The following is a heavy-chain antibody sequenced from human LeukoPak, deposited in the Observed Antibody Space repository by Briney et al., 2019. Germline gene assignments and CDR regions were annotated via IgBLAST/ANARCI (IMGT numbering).Heavy chain of an antibody. CDR3: ASEAAAGTGGFDY. Sequence: SETLSLTCTVSDGSISSYYWSWIRQPPGKGLEWIGYIYYSGSTNYNPSLKSRVTISVDTSKNQFSLKLSSVTAAVTAVYYCASEAAAGTGGFDYWGQGTLVTVSS. V-gene: IGHV4-59*01. CDR1: DGSISSYY. CDR2: IYYSGST. J-gene: IGHJ4*02. D-gene: IGHD6-13*01.